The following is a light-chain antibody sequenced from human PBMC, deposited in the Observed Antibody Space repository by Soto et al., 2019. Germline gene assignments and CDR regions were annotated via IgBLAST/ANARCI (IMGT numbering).Light chain of an antibody. V-gene: IGLV2-14*01. CDR3: SSYTSSSTRALLV. J-gene: IGLJ1*01. Sequence: QSALTQPASVSGSPGQSITISCTGTSSDVGGYNYVSWYQQHPGKAPKLLIYEVSNRPSGVSNRFSGSKSGNTASLTISGLPAEDEADYYCSSYTSSSTRALLVFGTGTKLTVL. CDR1: SSDVGGYNY. CDR2: EVS.